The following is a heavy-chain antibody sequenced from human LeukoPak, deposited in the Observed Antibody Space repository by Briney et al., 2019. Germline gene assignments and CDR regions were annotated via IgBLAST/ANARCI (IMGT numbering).Heavy chain of an antibody. V-gene: IGHV3-74*03. CDR1: GLAFDTFW. Sequence: SGGSLRLSCVTYGLAFDTFWMHWVRQAPGKGLMWVARININGTFSTYADSVQGRFTVFRDNAKKTLYLQMNSLRVEDTATYFCGQVGYWGQGTLVTVAS. D-gene: IGHD1-26*01. CDR3: GQVGY. J-gene: IGHJ4*02. CDR2: ININGTFS.